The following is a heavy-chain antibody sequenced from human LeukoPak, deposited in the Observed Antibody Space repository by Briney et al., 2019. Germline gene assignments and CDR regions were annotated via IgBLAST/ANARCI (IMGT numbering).Heavy chain of an antibody. CDR3: SGGDYGSAPDAFDI. Sequence: SETLSLTCTVSGGSISSGGYYWSWIRQHPGKGLGWIGYIYYSASTYYNPSLKSRVTISVDTSKNQFSLKLSSVTAADTAVYYCSGGDYGSAPDAFDIWGQGTMVTVSS. CDR1: GGSISSGGYY. D-gene: IGHD3-10*01. CDR2: IYYSAST. J-gene: IGHJ3*02. V-gene: IGHV4-31*03.